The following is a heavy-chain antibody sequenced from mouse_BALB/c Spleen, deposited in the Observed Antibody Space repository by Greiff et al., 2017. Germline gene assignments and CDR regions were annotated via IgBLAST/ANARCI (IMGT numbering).Heavy chain of an antibody. J-gene: IGHJ4*01. V-gene: IGHV5-4*02. D-gene: IGHD4-1*01. CDR2: ISDGGSYT. CDR1: GFTFSDYY. CDR3: ARAGTGAMDY. Sequence: EVKLMESGGGLVKPGGSLKLSCAASGFTFSDYYMYWVRQTPEKRLEWVATISDGGSYTYYPDSVKGRFTISRDNAKNNLYLQMSSLKSEDTAMYYCARAGTGAMDYWGQGTSVTVSS.